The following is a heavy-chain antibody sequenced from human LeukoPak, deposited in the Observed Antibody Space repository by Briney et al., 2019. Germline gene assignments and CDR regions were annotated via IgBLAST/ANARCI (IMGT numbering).Heavy chain of an antibody. Sequence: SETLSLTCAVYGGSFSGYYWSWIRQPPGKGLEWIGEINHSGSTNYNPSLKSRVTISVDTSKNQFSLRLSYVTAADTAVYYCARGGWELPLDYWGQGTLVTVSS. V-gene: IGHV4-34*01. J-gene: IGHJ4*02. CDR2: INHSGST. CDR3: ARGGWELPLDY. CDR1: GGSFSGYY. D-gene: IGHD1-26*01.